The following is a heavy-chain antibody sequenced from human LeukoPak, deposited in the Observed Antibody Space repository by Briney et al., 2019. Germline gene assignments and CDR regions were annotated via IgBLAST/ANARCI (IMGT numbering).Heavy chain of an antibody. D-gene: IGHD4-17*01. CDR1: GYTFASYD. CDR2: MNPNSGNT. V-gene: IGHV1-8*03. CDR3: ARGRGGYGDYRFDY. Sequence: ASVKVSCKASGYTFASYDINWVRPATGQGPEWMGWMNPNSGNTGYAQKFQGRVTITRNTSISTAYMELSSLRSEDTAVYYCARGRGGYGDYRFDYWGQGTLVTVSS. J-gene: IGHJ4*02.